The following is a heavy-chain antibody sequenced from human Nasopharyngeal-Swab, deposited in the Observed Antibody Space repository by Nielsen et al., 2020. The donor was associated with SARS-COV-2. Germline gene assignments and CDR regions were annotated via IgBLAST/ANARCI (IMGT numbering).Heavy chain of an antibody. J-gene: IGHJ6*02. CDR3: ARERVYGDFFYYYGMDV. CDR2: INPNSGGT. Sequence: ASVKVSCKASGYTFTGYYMHWVRQAPGQGLEWMGWINPNSGGTNYAQKFQGRVTMTRDTSISTAYMELSRPRSDDTAVYYCARERVYGDFFYYYGMDVWGQGTTVTVSS. D-gene: IGHD4-17*01. V-gene: IGHV1-2*02. CDR1: GYTFTGYY.